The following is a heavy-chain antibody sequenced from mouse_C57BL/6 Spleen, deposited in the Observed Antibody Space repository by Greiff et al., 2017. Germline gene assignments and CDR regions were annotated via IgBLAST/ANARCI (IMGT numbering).Heavy chain of an antibody. Sequence: EVHLVESGPGIVKPSQSLSLTCTVTGYSITSGYDWHWIRHFPGNKLEWMGYISYSGSTNYNPSLKSRISITHDTSKNHFFLKLNSVTTEDTATYYCARAQAGRGFAYWGQGTLVTVSA. V-gene: IGHV3-1*01. D-gene: IGHD6-1*01. CDR1: GYSITSGYD. CDR2: ISYSGST. J-gene: IGHJ3*01. CDR3: ARAQAGRGFAY.